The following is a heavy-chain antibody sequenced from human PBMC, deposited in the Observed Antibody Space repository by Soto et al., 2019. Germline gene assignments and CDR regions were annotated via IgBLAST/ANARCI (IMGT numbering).Heavy chain of an antibody. CDR2: ISWDGGST. V-gene: IGHV3-43*01. J-gene: IGHJ4*02. Sequence: DVQLVESGGVVVQPGGSLRLSCAASGFTFDDYTMHWVRQAPGKGLEWVSLISWDGGSTYYADSVKGRFTISRDNSKNSLYLQMNSLRTEDTALYYCTKDGPQGPFDYWGQGTLVTVSS. CDR1: GFTFDDYT. CDR3: TKDGPQGPFDY.